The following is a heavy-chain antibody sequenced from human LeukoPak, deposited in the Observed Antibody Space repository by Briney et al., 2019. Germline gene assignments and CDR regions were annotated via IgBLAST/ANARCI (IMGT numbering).Heavy chain of an antibody. V-gene: IGHV4-39*01. Sequence: PSETLSLTCTVSGGSISSSSYYWGWIRQPPGKGLEWIGSIYYSGSTYYNPSLKGRVTISVDTSKNQFSLKLSSVTAADTAVYYCARQYSYALDYWGQGTLVTVSS. J-gene: IGHJ4*02. CDR1: GGSISSSSYY. D-gene: IGHD5-18*01. CDR3: ARQYSYALDY. CDR2: IYYSGST.